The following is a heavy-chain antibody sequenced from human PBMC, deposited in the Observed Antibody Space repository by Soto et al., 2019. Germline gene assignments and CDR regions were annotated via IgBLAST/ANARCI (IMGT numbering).Heavy chain of an antibody. CDR2: ISSSSSYI. Sequence: PGGSLRLSCAASGFTFSSYSMNWVRQAPGKGLEWVSSISSSSSYIYYADSVKGRFTISRDNDKNSLYLQMNSLRAEDTDVYYCARRLPYCTNGVCYIFYYAMDVWGQGTTVTVSS. CDR1: GFTFSSYS. CDR3: ARRLPYCTNGVCYIFYYAMDV. D-gene: IGHD2-8*01. V-gene: IGHV3-21*01. J-gene: IGHJ6*02.